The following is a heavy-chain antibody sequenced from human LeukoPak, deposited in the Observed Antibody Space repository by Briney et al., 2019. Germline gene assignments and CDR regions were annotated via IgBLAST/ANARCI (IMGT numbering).Heavy chain of an antibody. CDR3: ARANLDGPPDY. V-gene: IGHV1-46*01. Sequence: EASVKVSCKASGYTFTSYYMHWVRQAPGQGLEWMGIINPSGGSTSYAQKFQGRVTMTRDTSTSTVYMELSSLRSEDTAVHYCARANLDGPPDYWGQGTLVTVSS. CDR2: INPSGGST. J-gene: IGHJ4*02. CDR1: GYTFTSYY.